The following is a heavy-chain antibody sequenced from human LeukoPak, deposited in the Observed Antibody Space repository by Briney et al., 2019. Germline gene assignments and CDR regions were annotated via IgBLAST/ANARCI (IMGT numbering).Heavy chain of an antibody. Sequence: GASVKVSCKASGYTFTGHYMHWVRQAPGQGLEWMGWINPNGGGTNYAQKFQGRVTMTRDTSISTAYMELSRLRSDDTAVYYCARDGGSYLPGDYYFDYWGQGTLVTVSS. CDR2: INPNGGGT. J-gene: IGHJ4*02. CDR3: ARDGGSYLPGDYYFDY. V-gene: IGHV1-2*02. D-gene: IGHD1-26*01. CDR1: GYTFTGHY.